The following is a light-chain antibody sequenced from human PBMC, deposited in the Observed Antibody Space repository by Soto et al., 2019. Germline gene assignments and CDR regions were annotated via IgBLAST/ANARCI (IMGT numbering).Light chain of an antibody. CDR2: YDN. CDR1: SSNIGNNA. V-gene: IGLV1-36*01. CDR3: AAWDDSLNGYV. J-gene: IGLJ1*01. Sequence: QSVLTQPPSVSEAPRQRVTIPCSGSSSNIGNNAVNWYQQLPGKAPKLLMFYDNLLPSGVSDRFSGSKSGTSASLAISGLQSEDEADYYCAAWDDSLNGYVFGTGTKVTVL.